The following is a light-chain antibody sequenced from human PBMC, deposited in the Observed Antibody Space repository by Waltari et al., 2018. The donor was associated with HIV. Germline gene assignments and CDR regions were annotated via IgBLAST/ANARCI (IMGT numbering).Light chain of an antibody. CDR1: QFISTS. J-gene: IGKJ2*01. Sequence: DIQMTQSPSSMSASVGDKVTITCRATQFISTSLAWYQQRPSRSPKLLIFDASRLQSGVPARFSGSGSGTQFTLTINSLQPEDLATYYCQQADSFPHTFGQWT. CDR3: QQADSFPHT. CDR2: DAS. V-gene: IGKV1-12*01.